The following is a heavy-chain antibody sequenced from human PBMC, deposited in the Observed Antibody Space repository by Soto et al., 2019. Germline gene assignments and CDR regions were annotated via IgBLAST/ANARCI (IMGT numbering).Heavy chain of an antibody. CDR1: GFNFISSS. J-gene: IGHJ4*02. V-gene: IGHV1-58*01. Sequence: SVKVSCKASGFNFISSSVQWARQARGQRPEWIGWVVVGSGNTKYAQRFQERATITRDMSTSIAYMELRSLSSEATALYSCAAGYSGRYFNVLDFWGQGTLVTVSS. CDR2: VVVGSGNT. CDR3: AAGYSGRYFNVLDF. D-gene: IGHD1-26*01.